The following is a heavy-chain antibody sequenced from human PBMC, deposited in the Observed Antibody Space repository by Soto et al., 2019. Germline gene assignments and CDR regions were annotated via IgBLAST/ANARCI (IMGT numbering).Heavy chain of an antibody. D-gene: IGHD3-9*01. CDR2: IYYSGST. CDR1: GVSISSYY. Sequence: SETLSLTCTVSGVSISSYYWNLIRPPPGKGLEWIGYIYYSGSTNYNPSLKSRVTISVDTSKNQFSLKLSSVTAADTAVYYCARSNGWLLIDYWGHGTLVTVSS. V-gene: IGHV4-59*01. CDR3: ARSNGWLLIDY. J-gene: IGHJ4*01.